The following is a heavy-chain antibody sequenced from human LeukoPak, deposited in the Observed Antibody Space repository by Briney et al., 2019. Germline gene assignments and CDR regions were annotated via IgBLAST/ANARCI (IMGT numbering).Heavy chain of an antibody. Sequence: GESLKISCKGSGYSFPTSWMGWVRQMPGKGLEWMGIIYPGDSDTRYSPSFQGQVTISADKSISTAYLQWSSLKASDTAMYYCARLTSSGSYPDYWGQGTLVTVSS. J-gene: IGHJ4*02. D-gene: IGHD1-26*01. CDR2: IYPGDSDT. CDR1: GYSFPTSW. V-gene: IGHV5-51*01. CDR3: ARLTSSGSYPDY.